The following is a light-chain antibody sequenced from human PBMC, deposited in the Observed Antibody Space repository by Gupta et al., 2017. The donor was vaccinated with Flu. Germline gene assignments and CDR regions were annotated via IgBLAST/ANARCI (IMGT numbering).Light chain of an antibody. CDR2: DVR. CDR3: CSYAGSYTLI. Sequence: TNDDICTYNTVSWYQQHPGKAPKLMIFDVRDRPSGVPDRFSGSKSANTASLTISGLQTEDEADYYCCSYAGSYTLIFGGGTKLTVL. J-gene: IGLJ2*01. CDR1: NDDICTYNT. V-gene: IGLV2-11*03.